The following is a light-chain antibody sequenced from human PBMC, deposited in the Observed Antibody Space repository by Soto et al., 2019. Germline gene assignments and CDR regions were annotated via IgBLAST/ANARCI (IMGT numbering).Light chain of an antibody. Sequence: DLQLTQSPSLLSASVGDRVTVTCRASHVISSYLAWYQQKPGKAPNLLIYAASTLQGGVPSRFSGSGSGTEFTLTISSLQPEDFATYYCQHLKSYPLTFGGGTKVEI. V-gene: IGKV1-9*01. CDR3: QHLKSYPLT. CDR2: AAS. J-gene: IGKJ4*01. CDR1: HVISSY.